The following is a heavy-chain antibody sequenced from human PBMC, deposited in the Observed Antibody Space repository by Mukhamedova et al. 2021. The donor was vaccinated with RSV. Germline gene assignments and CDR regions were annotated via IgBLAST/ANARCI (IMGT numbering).Heavy chain of an antibody. V-gene: IGHV3-11*06. CDR2: ISSSSSYT. J-gene: IGHJ3*02. CDR3: ARDISSSGWPESFDI. D-gene: IGHD6-19*01. Sequence: VSYISSSSSYTNYADSVKGRFTISRDNAKNSLYLQMNSLRAEDTAVYYCARDISSSGWPESFDIWGQGTMVTVS.